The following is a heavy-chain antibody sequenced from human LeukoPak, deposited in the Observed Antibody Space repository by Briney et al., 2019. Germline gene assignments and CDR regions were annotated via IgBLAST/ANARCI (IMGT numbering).Heavy chain of an antibody. CDR3: ARTSDLWGETDY. V-gene: IGHV1-2*02. J-gene: IGHJ4*02. CDR1: GYTFTGYC. Sequence: GASVKVSCKASGYTFTGYCMHWVRQAPGQGLEWMGWINPNSGGTNYAQKFQGRVTMTRDTSISTAYMELSRLRSDDTAVYYCARTSDLWGETDYWGQGTLVTVSS. CDR2: INPNSGGT. D-gene: IGHD3-16*01.